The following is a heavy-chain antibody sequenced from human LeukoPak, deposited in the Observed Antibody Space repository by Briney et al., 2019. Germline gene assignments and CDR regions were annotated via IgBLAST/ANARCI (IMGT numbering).Heavy chain of an antibody. V-gene: IGHV1-2*04. Sequence: ASVKVSCKASGYTFTGYYMHWVRQAPGQGLEWMGWINPNSGGTNYAQKFQGWVTMTRDTSISTAYMELSRLRSDDTAVYYCARVYYDSSGSPGNAFDIWGQGTMVTVSS. CDR2: INPNSGGT. D-gene: IGHD3-22*01. CDR3: ARVYYDSSGSPGNAFDI. CDR1: GYTFTGYY. J-gene: IGHJ3*02.